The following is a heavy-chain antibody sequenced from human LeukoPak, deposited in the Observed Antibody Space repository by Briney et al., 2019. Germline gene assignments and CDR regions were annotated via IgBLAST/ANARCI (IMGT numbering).Heavy chain of an antibody. Sequence: PSETLSLTCAVYGGSFSGYYWSWIRQPPGKGLEWIGEINHSGSTNYNPSLKSRVTISVDTSKNQFSLKLSSVTAADTAVYYCARGTPVPAAIPTYYDFWSGYWSPSYYYYYMDVWGKGTTVTVSS. CDR1: GGSFSGYY. CDR3: ARGTPVPAAIPTYYDFWSGYWSPSYYYYYMDV. J-gene: IGHJ6*03. D-gene: IGHD3-3*01. CDR2: INHSGST. V-gene: IGHV4-34*01.